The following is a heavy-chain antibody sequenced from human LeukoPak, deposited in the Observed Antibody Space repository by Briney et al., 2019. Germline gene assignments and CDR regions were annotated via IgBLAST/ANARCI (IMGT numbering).Heavy chain of an antibody. V-gene: IGHV1-69*13. D-gene: IGHD2-15*01. CDR2: IILIFGTA. CDR3: ARGRCSGGSCYGVDY. J-gene: IGHJ4*02. CDR1: GGTFSSYA. Sequence: SVKVSCKASGGTFSSYAISWVRQAPGQGLEWMGGIILIFGTANYAQKFQGRVTITADESTSTAYMELSSLRSEDTAVYYCARGRCSGGSCYGVDYWGQGTLVTVSS.